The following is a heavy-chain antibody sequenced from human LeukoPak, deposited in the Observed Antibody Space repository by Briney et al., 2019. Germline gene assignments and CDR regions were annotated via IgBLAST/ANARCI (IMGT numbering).Heavy chain of an antibody. Sequence: ASVKVSCKASGYTFTSFYFTWARQAPGQGLEWLGWISAYNGKTDYAQKVQGRVIMTTETSTSTASMELRSLTYDDTAVYWCARAVSDWPPYIDYWGQGTLVTVSS. D-gene: IGHD3-9*01. V-gene: IGHV1-18*01. J-gene: IGHJ4*02. CDR1: GYTFTSFY. CDR3: ARAVSDWPPYIDY. CDR2: ISAYNGKT.